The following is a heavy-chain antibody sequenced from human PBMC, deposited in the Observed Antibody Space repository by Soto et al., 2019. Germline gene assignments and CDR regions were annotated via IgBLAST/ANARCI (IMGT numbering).Heavy chain of an antibody. J-gene: IGHJ4*02. CDR2: IDWDDDK. D-gene: IGHD3-3*01. Sequence: SGATLVNPTQTLTLTCTFSGFSLSTSGMCVSWIRQPPGKALEWRALIDWDDDKYDSTSLKTRLTISKDTSQNQVVLTMTNMDPVDTATYYCARTTYSDFWSGYRYYFDYWGQGTLVTVSS. CDR3: ARTTYSDFWSGYRYYFDY. V-gene: IGHV2-70*01. CDR1: GFSLSTSGMC.